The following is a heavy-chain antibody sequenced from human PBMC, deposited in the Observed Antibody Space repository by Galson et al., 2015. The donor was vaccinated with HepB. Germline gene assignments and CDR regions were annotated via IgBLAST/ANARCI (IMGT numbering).Heavy chain of an antibody. J-gene: IGHJ4*02. V-gene: IGHV7-4-1*02. CDR1: GYTFTNYA. D-gene: IGHD6-13*01. CDR3: AILAAAGSDILVY. CDR2: INTNTGNP. Sequence: SVKVSCKASGYTFTNYAMNWVRQAPGQGLEWMGWINTNTGNPTYAQGFTGRFVFSLDTSVSTAYLQISSLKAEDTAVYYCAILAAAGSDILVYWGQGTLVTVSS.